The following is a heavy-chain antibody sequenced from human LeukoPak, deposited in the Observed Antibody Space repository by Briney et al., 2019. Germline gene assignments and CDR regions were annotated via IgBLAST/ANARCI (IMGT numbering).Heavy chain of an antibody. CDR3: ARDGPYDFWSGYYMSSYYYYGMDV. CDR1: GGSFSGYY. J-gene: IGHJ6*02. D-gene: IGHD3-3*01. V-gene: IGHV4-34*01. CDR2: INHSGST. Sequence: SETLSLTCAVYGGSFSGYYWSWIRQPPGKGLEWIGEINHSGSTNYNPSLKSRVTISVDTSKNQFSLKLSSVTAADTAVYYCARDGPYDFWSGYYMSSYYYYGMDVWGQGTTVTVSS.